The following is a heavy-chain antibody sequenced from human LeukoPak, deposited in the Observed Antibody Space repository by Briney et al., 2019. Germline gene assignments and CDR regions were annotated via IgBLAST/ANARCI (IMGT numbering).Heavy chain of an antibody. CDR1: GGSISSSSYY. V-gene: IGHV4-39*07. Sequence: SETLSLTCTVSGGSISSSSYYWGWIRQPPGKGLEWIGSIYYSGSTYYNPSLKSRVTISVDTSKNQFSLKLSSVTAADTAVYYCARDRVGTGTTTGDAFDIWGQGTMVTVSS. D-gene: IGHD1-1*01. J-gene: IGHJ3*02. CDR2: IYYSGST. CDR3: ARDRVGTGTTTGDAFDI.